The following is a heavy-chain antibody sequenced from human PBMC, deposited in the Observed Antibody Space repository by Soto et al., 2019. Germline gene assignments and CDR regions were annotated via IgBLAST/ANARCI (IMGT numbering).Heavy chain of an antibody. Sequence: ASVKVSCKASGGTFSSYAISWVRQAPGQGLEWMGGIIPIFGTANYAQKFQGRVTITADKSTSTAYMELSSLRSEDTAVYYCASQTVTSKFYYYYGMDVWGQGTTVTVSS. J-gene: IGHJ6*02. CDR3: ASQTVTSKFYYYYGMDV. CDR2: IIPIFGTA. V-gene: IGHV1-69*06. D-gene: IGHD4-4*01. CDR1: GGTFSSYA.